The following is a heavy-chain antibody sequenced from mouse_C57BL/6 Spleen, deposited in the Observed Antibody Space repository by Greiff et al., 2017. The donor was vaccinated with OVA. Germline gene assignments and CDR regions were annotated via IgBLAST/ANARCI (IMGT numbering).Heavy chain of an antibody. CDR3: ASLYYGNSYYFDY. J-gene: IGHJ2*01. CDR2: INPSTGGT. V-gene: IGHV1-43*01. CDR1: GYSFTGYY. Sequence: VHVKQSGPELVKPGASVKISCKASGYSFTGYYMHWVKQSSEKSLEWIGEINPSTGGTSYNQKFKGKATLTVDKSSSTAYMQLKSLTSEDSAVYYCASLYYGNSYYFDYWGQGTTLTVSS. D-gene: IGHD2-1*01.